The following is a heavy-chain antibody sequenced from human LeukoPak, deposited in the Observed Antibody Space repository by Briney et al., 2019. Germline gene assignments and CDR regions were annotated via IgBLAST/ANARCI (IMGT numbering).Heavy chain of an antibody. Sequence: GGSLRLSCAASGFTFSNYWVHWVRQAPGKGLVWVSRINPDGSTINYADSVRGRFTISRDNSENTLYLQMKSLRAEDTAIYYCSTSRPLQSFDCWGQGTLVTVSS. CDR1: GFTFSNYW. CDR3: STSRPLQSFDC. V-gene: IGHV3-74*01. J-gene: IGHJ4*02. D-gene: IGHD4-11*01. CDR2: INPDGSTI.